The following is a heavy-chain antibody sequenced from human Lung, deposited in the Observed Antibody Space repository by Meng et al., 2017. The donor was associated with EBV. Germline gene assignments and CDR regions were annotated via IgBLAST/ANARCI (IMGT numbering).Heavy chain of an antibody. J-gene: IGHJ5*02. V-gene: IGHV3-21*02. Sequence: EVQLVESGXXLXKPGEXXRXSCAASGFIFSNYNMNWVRQAPGKGLEWVSSISSGNSYIYYADSVKGRFSISRDNAKNSLSLQMNSLRAEDTAVYYCARLSGTGWFDPWGQGTLVNVSS. D-gene: IGHD1-7*01. CDR1: GFIFSNYN. CDR3: ARLSGTGWFDP. CDR2: ISSGNSYI.